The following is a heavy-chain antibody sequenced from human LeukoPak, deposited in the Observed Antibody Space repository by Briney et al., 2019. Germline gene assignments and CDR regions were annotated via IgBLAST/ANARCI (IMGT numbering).Heavy chain of an antibody. J-gene: IGHJ3*02. D-gene: IGHD3-22*01. CDR3: ARELYYDSSGYYFHAFDI. CDR1: GYSFTSYW. CDR2: IYPGDSDT. V-gene: IGHV5-51*01. Sequence: GESLKISCKGSGYSFTSYWIGWVRQMPGKGLEWMGIIYPGDSDTRYSPSFQGQVTISADKSISTAYLQWSSLKASDTAMYYCARELYYDSSGYYFHAFDIWGQGTMVTVSS.